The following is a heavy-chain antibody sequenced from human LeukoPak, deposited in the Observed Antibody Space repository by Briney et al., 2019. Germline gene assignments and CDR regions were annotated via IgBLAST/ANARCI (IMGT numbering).Heavy chain of an antibody. Sequence: PSETLSLTCTVFVGSISSSSYYWGWIRQPPGKGLEWIGSIYYSGSTYYNPSLKSRVTISVDTSKNQFSLKLSSVTAADTAVYYCARQQSAGAFDYWGQGTLVTVSS. V-gene: IGHV4-39*01. D-gene: IGHD3-10*01. CDR3: ARQQSAGAFDY. J-gene: IGHJ4*02. CDR2: IYYSGST. CDR1: VGSISSSSYY.